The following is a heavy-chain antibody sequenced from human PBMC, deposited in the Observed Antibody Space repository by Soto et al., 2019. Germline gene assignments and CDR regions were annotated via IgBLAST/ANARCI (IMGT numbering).Heavy chain of an antibody. V-gene: IGHV4-31*03. CDR2: IYYTGAA. J-gene: IGHJ4*02. CDR1: GGSIDTGGFY. D-gene: IGHD2-21*01. Sequence: QVHLQESGPGLVKPSQTLTLTCSVSGGSIDTGGFYWSWARQLPGKGLQWIGYIYYTGAAYYNPALTSRVVISLDTSAKQFSLSLTSLTAADTAVYYCASGTFNDISFDSWGQGRLVTVSS. CDR3: ASGTFNDISFDS.